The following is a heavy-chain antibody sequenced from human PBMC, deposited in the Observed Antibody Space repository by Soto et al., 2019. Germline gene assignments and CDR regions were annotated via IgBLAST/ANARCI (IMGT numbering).Heavy chain of an antibody. CDR2: IYPGDSDT. J-gene: IGHJ4*02. D-gene: IGHD4-17*01. CDR1: GYSFTSYW. V-gene: IGHV5-51*01. Sequence: PGESLKISCKGSGYSFTSYWIGWVRQMPGKGLEWMGIIYPGDSDTRYSPSFQGQVTISADKSISTAYLQWSSLKASGTAMYYCARHEQGYGDHHYLHAYWGQGTLVTVSS. CDR3: ARHEQGYGDHHYLHAY.